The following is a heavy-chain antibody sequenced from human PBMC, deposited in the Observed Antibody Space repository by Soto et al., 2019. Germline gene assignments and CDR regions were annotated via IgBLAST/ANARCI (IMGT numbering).Heavy chain of an antibody. CDR3: ARGANIVVVPAAMNNWFDP. D-gene: IGHD2-2*01. V-gene: IGHV4-34*01. Sequence: SETLSLTCAVYGGSFIGYYWSWIRQPPGKGLEWIGEINHSGSTNYNPSLKSRVAISVDTSKNQFSLKLSSVTAADTAVYYCARGANIVVVPAAMNNWFDPWGQGTLVTVSS. CDR2: INHSGST. J-gene: IGHJ5*02. CDR1: GGSFIGYY.